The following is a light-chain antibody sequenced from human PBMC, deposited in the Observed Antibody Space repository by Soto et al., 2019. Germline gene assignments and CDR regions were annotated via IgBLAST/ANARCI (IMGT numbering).Light chain of an antibody. Sequence: VVLPQSPATLSLSPGERATLSCMASQSVSSYLAWYQQKPGQAPRLLIYDASNRATGIPARFSGSGSGTEFTLTISSLQSEDFAVYYCQQYNNWPITFCQGARLEIK. J-gene: IGKJ5*01. CDR2: DAS. CDR3: QQYNNWPIT. V-gene: IGKV3-11*01. CDR1: QSVSSY.